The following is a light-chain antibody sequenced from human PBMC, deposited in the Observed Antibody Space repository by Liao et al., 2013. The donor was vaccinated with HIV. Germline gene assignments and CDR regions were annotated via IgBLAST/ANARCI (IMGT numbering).Light chain of an antibody. J-gene: IGLJ2*01. V-gene: IGLV3-21*01. Sequence: SYVLTQPPSVSVAPGKTARITCGGNNIGSKSVHWYQQKPGQAPVVVIYYDRDRPSGIPERFSGSNSGNTATLTISGVEAGDEADYYCQVWDTGSEHPGVFGGGTKLTVL. CDR3: QVWDTGSEHPGV. CDR2: YDR. CDR1: NIGSKS.